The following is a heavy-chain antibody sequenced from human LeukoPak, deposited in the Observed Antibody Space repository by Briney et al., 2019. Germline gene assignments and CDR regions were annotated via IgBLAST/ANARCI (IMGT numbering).Heavy chain of an antibody. J-gene: IGHJ4*02. CDR1: GFTFSSYG. D-gene: IGHD2-21*02. CDR3: TTDRDALRY. Sequence: GGSLRLSCAASGFTFSSYGMNWVRQAPGKGLEWVGRIKSNSEGGTADYAAPVEGRFTISRHDSESTMYLQMNSLKTEDTAVYYCTTDRDALRYWGQGTPVTVSS. V-gene: IGHV3-15*07. CDR2: IKSNSEGGTA.